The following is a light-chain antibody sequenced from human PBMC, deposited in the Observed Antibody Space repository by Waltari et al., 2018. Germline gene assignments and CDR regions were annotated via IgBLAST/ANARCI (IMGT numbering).Light chain of an antibody. V-gene: IGLV2-14*03. CDR3: SSYTSSSTYVV. Sequence: QSALTQPASVSGSPGQSITISCTGTSSDVGDYNYVSWYQRHPGKAPKLIIFDVSNRPSGVANRFAGSESGDTASLTISGLQAEDESDYYCSSYTSSSTYVVFGGGTKLTVL. J-gene: IGLJ2*01. CDR2: DVS. CDR1: SSDVGDYNY.